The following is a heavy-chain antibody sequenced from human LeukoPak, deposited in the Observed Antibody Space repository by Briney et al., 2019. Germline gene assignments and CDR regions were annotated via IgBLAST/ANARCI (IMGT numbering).Heavy chain of an antibody. J-gene: IGHJ4*02. V-gene: IGHV3-30*19. CDR1: GFTFSSYG. Sequence: GGSLRLSCAASGFTFSSYGMHWVRQPPGKGLEGVAVSPYDGTNKYYADSVNGRFTISRDNSKNTLFLQMNNLRLEDTAVYYCAADYGDYVSPSDWGQGSLVIVSS. D-gene: IGHD4-17*01. CDR2: SPYDGTNK. CDR3: AADYGDYVSPSD.